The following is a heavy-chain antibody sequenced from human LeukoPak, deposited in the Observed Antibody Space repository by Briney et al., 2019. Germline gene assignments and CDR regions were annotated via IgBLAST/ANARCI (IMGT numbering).Heavy chain of an antibody. Sequence: PSETLSLTCTVSGGSISSYYWSWIRQPAGKGLEWIGRIYTSGSTNYNPSLKSRVTMSVDTSKNQFSLKLSSVTAADTAVYYCARDWSCGGYCSSTSYYYYYYMDVWGKGTTVTVSS. V-gene: IGHV4-4*07. D-gene: IGHD2-2*01. CDR1: GGSISSYY. CDR3: ARDWSCGGYCSSTSYYYYYYMDV. CDR2: IYTSGST. J-gene: IGHJ6*03.